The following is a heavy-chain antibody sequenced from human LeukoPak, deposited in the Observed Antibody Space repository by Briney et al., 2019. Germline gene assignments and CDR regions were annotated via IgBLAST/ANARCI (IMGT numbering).Heavy chain of an antibody. Sequence: SETLSLTCTVSGGSISSYYWSWIRQPAGRGLEWIGRLYTNGSTNYNPSLKSRVTMSLDTSKNQFSLKLSSVTAADTAVYYCAREDPYYDYVWGSYRYGYYFDYWGQGTLVTVSS. J-gene: IGHJ4*02. V-gene: IGHV4-4*07. CDR3: AREDPYYDYVWGSYRYGYYFDY. CDR1: GGSISSYY. D-gene: IGHD3-16*02. CDR2: LYTNGST.